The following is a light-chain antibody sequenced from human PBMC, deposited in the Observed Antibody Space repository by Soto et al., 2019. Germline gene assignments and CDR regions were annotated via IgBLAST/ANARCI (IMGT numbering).Light chain of an antibody. CDR3: LQSNSFPHT. CDR1: QYISSW. Sequence: DIQTTQSPSSVSASVGDRVTITCRASQYISSWLAWYQQKPGKAPQLLIYAASSLQSGVPSRFSGSGSGTDFTLTISSLQPEDFATYYCLQSNSFPHTFGQGTKLEIK. J-gene: IGKJ2*01. CDR2: AAS. V-gene: IGKV1-12*01.